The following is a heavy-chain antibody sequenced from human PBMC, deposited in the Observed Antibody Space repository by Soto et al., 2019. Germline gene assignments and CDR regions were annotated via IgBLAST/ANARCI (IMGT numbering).Heavy chain of an antibody. V-gene: IGHV1-69*13. Sequence: SVKVSCKSSGGTFSIYAISWVRQAPGQGLEWMGGIIPIFGTANYAQKFQGRVTITADESTSTAYMELSSLRSEDTAVYYCAREPYCGGDCYSTFDYWGQGTLVTVSS. CDR1: GGTFSIYA. CDR3: AREPYCGGDCYSTFDY. J-gene: IGHJ4*02. CDR2: IIPIFGTA. D-gene: IGHD2-21*02.